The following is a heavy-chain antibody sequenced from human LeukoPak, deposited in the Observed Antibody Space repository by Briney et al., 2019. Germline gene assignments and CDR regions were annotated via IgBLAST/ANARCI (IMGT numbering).Heavy chain of an antibody. CDR1: GGSISSGGYY. CDR3: ARGQFHYYFDY. CDR2: IYYSGST. Sequence: SETLSLTCTVSGGSISSGGYYWSWIRQHPGKGLEWIGYIYYSGSTYYNPSLKSRVTISVDTSKNQFSLKLSSVTAADTAVYYCARGQFHYYFDYWGQGTLVTVSS. J-gene: IGHJ4*02. D-gene: IGHD2-21*01. V-gene: IGHV4-31*03.